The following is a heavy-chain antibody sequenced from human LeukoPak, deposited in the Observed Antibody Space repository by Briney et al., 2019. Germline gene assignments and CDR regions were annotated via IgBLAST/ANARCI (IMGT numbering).Heavy chain of an antibody. D-gene: IGHD3-16*01. Sequence: PGGSLRLSCAASGFTFSSYAMSWVRQAPGKGQEWVSGIIDSGESTYYANFAKGRFTISRDNSNNTLYLQMNSLRAEDTAVYYCAKLGGQELHNYYVAVCGKGTTVAVSS. J-gene: IGHJ6*03. CDR2: IIDSGEST. CDR1: GFTFSSYA. V-gene: IGHV3-23*01. CDR3: AKLGGQELHNYYVAV.